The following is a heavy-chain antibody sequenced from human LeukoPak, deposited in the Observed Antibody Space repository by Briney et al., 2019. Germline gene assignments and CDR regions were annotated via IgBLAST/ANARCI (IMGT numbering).Heavy chain of an antibody. J-gene: IGHJ4*02. D-gene: IGHD5-18*01. CDR2: IYTTGRA. CDR3: ARRGYTAIHFFLDY. V-gene: IGHV4-4*07. Sequence: SETLSLTCTVSVGSINSYYWGWVRQPPGRGLQCIGRIYTTGRADYDPSLQSRVTMSVDTSQKQFSLNLRSMTAADTAFYFCARRGYTAIHFFLDYWSQGTLVTVSS. CDR1: VGSINSYY.